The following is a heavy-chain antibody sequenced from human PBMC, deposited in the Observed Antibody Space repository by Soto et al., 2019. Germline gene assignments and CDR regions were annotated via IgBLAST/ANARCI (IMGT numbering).Heavy chain of an antibody. J-gene: IGHJ4*02. V-gene: IGHV4-59*01. CDR3: ARGPPHHY. CDR1: GGSISSYY. CDR2: IYYSGTT. Sequence: PSETLSLTCTVSGGSISSYYWSWIRQPPGKGLEWIGYIYYSGTTNYNPSLKSRVTISVDTSKNQFSLKLSSVTAADTAVYYCARGPPHHYWGQGTLVTVSS.